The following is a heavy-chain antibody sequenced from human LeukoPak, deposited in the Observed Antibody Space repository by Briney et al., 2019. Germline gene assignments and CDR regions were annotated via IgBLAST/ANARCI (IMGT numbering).Heavy chain of an antibody. CDR1: GFTFSSYA. CDR2: ISGSGGDT. CDR3: AKDIGATVTTIDY. V-gene: IGHV3-23*01. J-gene: IGHJ4*02. Sequence: GGSLRLSCAASGFTFSSYAMSWVRHAPGKGLEWVSGISGSGGDTDYADSVKDRFTISRDNSKNTLYLQMNSLRAEDTASYYCAKDIGATVTTIDYWGQGTLVTVSS. D-gene: IGHD4-17*01.